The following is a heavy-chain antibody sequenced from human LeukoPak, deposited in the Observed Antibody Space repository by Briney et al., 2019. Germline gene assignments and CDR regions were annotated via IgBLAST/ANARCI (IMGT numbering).Heavy chain of an antibody. CDR2: IGHDGADK. V-gene: IGHV3-30*04. CDR1: GFTFSHYA. CDR3: ARVTCSGGSCYSPGLDY. J-gene: IGHJ4*02. Sequence: GGSLRLSCAASGFTFSHYALHWVRQAPGKGLEWVALIGHDGADKYYADSVKGRFLISRDNSKNMLFLQMNSLRAEDTAVYYCARVTCSGGSCYSPGLDYWGQGTLVTVSS. D-gene: IGHD2-15*01.